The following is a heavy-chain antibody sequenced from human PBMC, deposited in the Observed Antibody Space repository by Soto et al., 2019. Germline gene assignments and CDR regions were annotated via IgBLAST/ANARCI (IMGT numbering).Heavy chain of an antibody. CDR1: GFSFGSYG. CDR3: GRDGGELHLDSFFYYGLDV. V-gene: IGHV3-30*03. Sequence: QGQLVESGGGLAQPGRSLRLSCAASGFSFGSYGMHWVRQAPGKGLDWVAVISFDGSHKYYAYSVQGRFTISRDNSKNTLSLRLNSLTTEYTAIYYCGRDGGELHLDSFFYYGLDVCGQGTMVTVSS. D-gene: IGHD1-26*01. J-gene: IGHJ6*02. CDR2: ISFDGSHK.